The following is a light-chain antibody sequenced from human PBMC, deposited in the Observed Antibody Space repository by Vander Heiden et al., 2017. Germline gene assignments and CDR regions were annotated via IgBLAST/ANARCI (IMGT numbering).Light chain of an antibody. Sequence: IVLTQSPGTLSLSKGERATLSCRASQSVSNNYLAWYQQKPGQAPRLLIYDSSTRATDIPDRFSGSGSETDFTLTISTLEPDDFGVYYCQQYAKSIGSFGQGTKLEI. V-gene: IGKV3-20*01. CDR1: QSVSNNY. CDR2: DSS. J-gene: IGKJ2*03. CDR3: QQYAKSIGS.